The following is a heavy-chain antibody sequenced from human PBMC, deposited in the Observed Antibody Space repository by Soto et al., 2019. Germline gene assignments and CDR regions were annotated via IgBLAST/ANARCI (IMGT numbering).Heavy chain of an antibody. V-gene: IGHV3-23*01. CDR1: GFILSSYN. CDR3: ANYRPKGDPSDDALEI. Sequence: EVQLLESGGGLAQPGGSLRLSCAASGFILSSYNMTWVRLAPGKGLEWVSTSNYRGGAIYYADSVRGRFTISTDNSGNTVYLQMSSLRVEDTAIYYCANYRPKGDPSDDALEIWGQGTMVTVSS. J-gene: IGHJ3*02. CDR2: SNYRGGAI. D-gene: IGHD2-21*02.